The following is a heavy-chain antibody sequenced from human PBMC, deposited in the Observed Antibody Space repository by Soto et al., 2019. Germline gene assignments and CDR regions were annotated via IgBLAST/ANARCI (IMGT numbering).Heavy chain of an antibody. CDR2: IIPIPGTA. D-gene: IGHD2-2*01. J-gene: IGHJ6*02. CDR3: ARSQGSSTSLEIYYYYYYGMDV. CDR1: GGTFGSYA. Sequence: QVQLVQSGAEVKKPGSSVKVSCKASGGTFGSYAISWVRQAPGQGLEWMGGIIPIPGTANYAQKFQGIVTIAADESKSTAYMELSSLRSEDTAVYYCARSQGSSTSLEIYYYYYYGMDVWGQGTTVTVSS. V-gene: IGHV1-69*01.